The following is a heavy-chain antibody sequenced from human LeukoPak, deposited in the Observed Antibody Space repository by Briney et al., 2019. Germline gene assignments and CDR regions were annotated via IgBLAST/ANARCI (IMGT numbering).Heavy chain of an antibody. J-gene: IGHJ4*02. D-gene: IGHD5-18*01. V-gene: IGHV3-30*02. Sequence: GGSLRLSCAASGFTFSGCGMHWVREAPGKGLEWVAFIWYDGRDKYYTDSVKGRFAISRDNSKNTLYLQMNSLRAEDTAMYYCAKDPYSYGSYFDYWGRGTLVTVSS. CDR2: IWYDGRDK. CDR3: AKDPYSYGSYFDY. CDR1: GFTFSGCG.